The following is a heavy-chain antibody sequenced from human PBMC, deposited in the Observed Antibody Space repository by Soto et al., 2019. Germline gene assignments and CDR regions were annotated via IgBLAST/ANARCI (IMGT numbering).Heavy chain of an antibody. CDR1: GFSLSTSGVG. CDR2: IYWNGDK. J-gene: IGHJ4*02. Sequence: QITLKESGPTLVKPTQTLTLTCTFSGFSLSTSGVGVRWIRQSPGKALQWLALIYWNGDKRYNPCLMTRLLITKDTSKNHVVLTLTSMDPVDTATYYCAHRPSGWFRFDYWGQGTLVTVSS. D-gene: IGHD6-19*01. V-gene: IGHV2-5*01. CDR3: AHRPSGWFRFDY.